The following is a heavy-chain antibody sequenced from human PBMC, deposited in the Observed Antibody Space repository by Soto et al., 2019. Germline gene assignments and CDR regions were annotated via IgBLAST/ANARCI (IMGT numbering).Heavy chain of an antibody. CDR2: ISSSGATI. D-gene: IGHD2-2*01. CDR1: GFTFSDYY. V-gene: IGHV3-11*01. Sequence: QVQLVESGGGLVKPGGSQRLSCAASGFTFSDYYMSWIRQAPGTGLEWVSYISSSGATIYYADSVKGRFTISRDNAKNSLYLQMNILRAEDSAVYYCARENRKLGYCSSTSCPFVYWGQGTLVTVSS. J-gene: IGHJ4*02. CDR3: ARENRKLGYCSSTSCPFVY.